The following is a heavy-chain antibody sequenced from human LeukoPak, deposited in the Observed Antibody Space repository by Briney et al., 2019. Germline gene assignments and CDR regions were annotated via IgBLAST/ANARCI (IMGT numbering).Heavy chain of an antibody. CDR1: GFTFSSYS. CDR2: IYSGGST. J-gene: IGHJ4*02. D-gene: IGHD6-13*01. CDR3: ARARSSWYRERGDYFDY. Sequence: PGGSLRLSCAASGFTFSSYSMNWVRQAPGKGLEWVSVIYSGGSTYYADSVKGRFTISRDNSKNTLYLQMNSLRAEDTAVYYCARARSSWYRERGDYFDYWGQGTLVTVSS. V-gene: IGHV3-53*01.